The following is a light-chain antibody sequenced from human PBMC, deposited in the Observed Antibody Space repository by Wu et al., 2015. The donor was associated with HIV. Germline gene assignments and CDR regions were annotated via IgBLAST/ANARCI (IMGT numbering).Light chain of an antibody. CDR1: QSVTSNY. CDR3: QQYATSPLT. Sequence: EIVLTQSPGTLSLSPGERATLSCRASQSVTSNYLAWYQQRPGQAPRLLIYGASTRATDIPDRFSGSGSGTDFTLTISRMEPEDFAVYYCQQYATSPLTFGGGTKVEIK. V-gene: IGKV3-20*01. CDR2: GAS. J-gene: IGKJ4*01.